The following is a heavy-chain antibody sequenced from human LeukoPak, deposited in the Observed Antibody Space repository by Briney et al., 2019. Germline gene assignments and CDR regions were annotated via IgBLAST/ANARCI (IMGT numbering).Heavy chain of an antibody. CDR1: GGTFSSYA. CDR2: IIPIFGTA. J-gene: IGHJ4*02. D-gene: IGHD3-10*01. V-gene: IGHV1-69*13. Sequence: ASVKVSRKASGGTFSSYAISWVRQAPGQGLEWMGGIIPIFGTANYAQKFQGRVTITADESTSTAYMELSGLRSEDTAVYYCARAPYYYGSGSPPDYWGREPWSPSPQ. CDR3: ARAPYYYGSGSPPDY.